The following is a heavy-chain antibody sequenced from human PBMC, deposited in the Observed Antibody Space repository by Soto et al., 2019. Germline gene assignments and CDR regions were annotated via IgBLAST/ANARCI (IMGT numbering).Heavy chain of an antibody. Sequence: GASVKVSCKASGYTFIKYGIAWVRQAPGQGLEWMGWISPYDDNTIYAQRFQGRVTMTTDTSTSTAYMELRSLRSDDTAVYYCARVAAAGPLDYWGQGTLVTVSS. V-gene: IGHV1-18*01. CDR2: ISPYDDNT. J-gene: IGHJ4*02. CDR1: GYTFIKYG. CDR3: ARVAAAGPLDY. D-gene: IGHD6-13*01.